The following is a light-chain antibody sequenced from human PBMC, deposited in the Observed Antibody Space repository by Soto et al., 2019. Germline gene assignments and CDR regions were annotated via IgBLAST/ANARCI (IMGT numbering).Light chain of an antibody. V-gene: IGKV1-5*03. J-gene: IGKJ4*01. Sequence: DIQMTQSPSTLSAYVGDRVTITCRASQSVSRWLAWYQQKPGQAPELLIYKASNLESGVPSRFSGSGSGTEFTLTISSLQPDDSATYFCQQYNSYSPLTFGGGTKVEIK. CDR2: KAS. CDR3: QQYNSYSPLT. CDR1: QSVSRW.